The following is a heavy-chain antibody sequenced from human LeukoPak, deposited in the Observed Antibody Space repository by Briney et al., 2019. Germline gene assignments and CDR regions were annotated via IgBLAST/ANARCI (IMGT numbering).Heavy chain of an antibody. D-gene: IGHD3-9*01. Sequence: SETLSLTCAVSGYSISSGYYWGWIRQPPGKGLEWIGRIYHSGSTYYNPSLKSRVTISIDTSKNQFSLKLSSVTAADTAVYYCANSYYDMSQFDYWGQGTLVTVSS. V-gene: IGHV4-38-2*01. CDR1: GYSISSGYY. CDR3: ANSYYDMSQFDY. J-gene: IGHJ4*02. CDR2: IYHSGST.